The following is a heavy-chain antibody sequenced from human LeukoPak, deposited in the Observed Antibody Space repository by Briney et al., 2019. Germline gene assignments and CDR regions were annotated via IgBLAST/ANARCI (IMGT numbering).Heavy chain of an antibody. V-gene: IGHV4-39*01. D-gene: IGHD5-18*01. CDR1: GGSISSSSAY. Sequence: AETLSLTCTVSGGSISSSSAYWGWIRQPPGKGLEWIGSIYYGKNTYYNPSLKSRVTISADTSKNQFSLTLGSVSATDTAVYYCVSPRGFSYGYFDYWGQGTLVTVSS. CDR3: VSPRGFSYGYFDY. CDR2: IYYGKNT. J-gene: IGHJ4*02.